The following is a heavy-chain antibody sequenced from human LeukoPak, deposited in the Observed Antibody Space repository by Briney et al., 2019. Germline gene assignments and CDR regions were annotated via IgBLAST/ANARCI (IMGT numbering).Heavy chain of an antibody. CDR3: AALTLTGVVGRGWFDA. D-gene: IGHD3-3*01. J-gene: IGHJ5*02. Sequence: SETLPLTCSVSGDSISNNNWSWAWIRQLPGKGLEWIGTMPFDEKVSDNEIPSYNPSLKGRATISAEKSKNQLSLKVKSVTAADTASYYCAALTLTGVVGRGWFDAWGQGTLVIVSS. CDR1: GDSISNNNWS. CDR2: MPFDEKVSDNEIP. V-gene: IGHV4-39*01.